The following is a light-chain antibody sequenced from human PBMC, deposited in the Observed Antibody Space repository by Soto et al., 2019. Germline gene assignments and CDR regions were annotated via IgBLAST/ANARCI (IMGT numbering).Light chain of an antibody. V-gene: IGLV1-40*01. Sequence: QSVLTQPPSVSGAPGQRVTISCTGSSSNIGAGYDVHWYQQLPGTAPKLLIYGNSNRPSGVPDRFSGSKSGTSACLAITWLQAEDEAYYYCQSYDSSLSGFVVFGGGTKLTVL. CDR1: SSNIGAGYD. J-gene: IGLJ2*01. CDR2: GNS. CDR3: QSYDSSLSGFVV.